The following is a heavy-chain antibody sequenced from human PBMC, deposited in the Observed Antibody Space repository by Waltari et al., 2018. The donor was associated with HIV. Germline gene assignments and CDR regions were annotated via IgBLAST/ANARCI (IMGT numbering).Heavy chain of an antibody. CDR1: GYTFTAYY. CDR3: ARDRARTTDYYYYGMDV. V-gene: IGHV1-2*02. J-gene: IGHJ6*02. CDR2: INPNSGGT. Sequence: QVQLVQSGAEVKKPGASVKVSCKASGYTFTAYYMHWVRQAPGQGLEWMGWINPNSGGTNYAQKFQGRVTMTRDTSISTAYMELSRLRSDDTAVYYCARDRARTTDYYYYGMDVWGQGTTVTVSS. D-gene: IGHD1-7*01.